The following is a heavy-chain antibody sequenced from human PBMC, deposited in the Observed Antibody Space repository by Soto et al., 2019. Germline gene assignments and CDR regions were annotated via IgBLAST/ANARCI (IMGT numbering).Heavy chain of an antibody. CDR3: ARFDSVRHYYDSSGSMDV. D-gene: IGHD3-22*01. Sequence: SVKVSCKASGGTFSSYAISWVRQAPGQGLEWMGGIIPIFGTANYAQKFQGRVTITADESTSTAYMELSSLRSEDTAVYYCARFDSVRHYYDSSGSMDVWGQGTTVTVSS. J-gene: IGHJ6*02. V-gene: IGHV1-69*13. CDR1: GGTFSSYA. CDR2: IIPIFGTA.